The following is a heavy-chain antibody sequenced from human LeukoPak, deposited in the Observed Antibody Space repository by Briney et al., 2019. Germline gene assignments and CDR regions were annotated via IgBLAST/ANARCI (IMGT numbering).Heavy chain of an antibody. Sequence: GGSLRLSCAASGFTLSNAWMIWVRQAPGKGVECVVRLKSKTDGGTTDYAAPVKGRFTISRDDSKNTLYLQMNSLKTEDTAVYYCTTDYRRYCTNGVCYTVDYWGQGTLVTVSS. CDR2: LKSKTDGGTT. CDR3: TTDYRRYCTNGVCYTVDY. D-gene: IGHD2-8*01. V-gene: IGHV3-15*01. J-gene: IGHJ4*02. CDR1: GFTLSNAW.